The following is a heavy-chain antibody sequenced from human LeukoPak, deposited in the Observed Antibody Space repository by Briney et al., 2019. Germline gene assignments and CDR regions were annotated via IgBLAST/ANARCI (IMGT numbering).Heavy chain of an antibody. CDR1: GFTFSSYA. V-gene: IGHV3-23*01. J-gene: IGHJ4*02. CDR2: ISGSGGST. CDR3: ATQNYYGSGSYYPYYFDY. D-gene: IGHD3-10*01. Sequence: GGSLRLSCAASGFTFSSYAMSWVRQAPGKGLEWVSAISGSGGSTYYADSVKGRFTISRDNSKSTLYLQMNSLRAEDTAVYYCATQNYYGSGSYYPYYFDYWGQGTLVTVSS.